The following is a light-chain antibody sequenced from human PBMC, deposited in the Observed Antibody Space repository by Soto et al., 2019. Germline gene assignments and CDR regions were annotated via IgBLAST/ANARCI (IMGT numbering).Light chain of an antibody. V-gene: IGLV1-40*01. CDR1: SSHIGAGYD. Sequence: QSVLTQPPSVSGAPGQRVTISCTGSSSHIGAGYDVHWYQQLPGTAPKLLIYGNSNRPSGVPVRFSGSKSGTSASLAITGLQAEDEADYYCQSYDSSLSGWVFGGGTKLTVL. J-gene: IGLJ3*02. CDR2: GNS. CDR3: QSYDSSLSGWV.